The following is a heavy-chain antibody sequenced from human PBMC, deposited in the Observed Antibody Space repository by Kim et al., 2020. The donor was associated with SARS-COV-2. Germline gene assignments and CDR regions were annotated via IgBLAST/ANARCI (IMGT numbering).Heavy chain of an antibody. V-gene: IGHV3-21*01. Sequence: GGSLRLSCAASGFTFSSYSMNWVRQAPGKGLEWVSSISSSSSYIYYADSVKGRFTISRDNAKNSLYLQMNSLRAEDTAVYYCARDDGDFDAFDIWGQGTMVTVSS. J-gene: IGHJ3*02. CDR2: ISSSSSYI. CDR3: ARDDGDFDAFDI. CDR1: GFTFSSYS. D-gene: IGHD3-10*01.